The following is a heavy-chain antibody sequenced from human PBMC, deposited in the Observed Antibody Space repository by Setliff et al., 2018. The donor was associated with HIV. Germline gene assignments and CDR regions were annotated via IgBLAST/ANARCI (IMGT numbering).Heavy chain of an antibody. CDR1: GYTFTGYY. CDR3: ARATEAGTIDY. V-gene: IGHV1-2*06. D-gene: IGHD1-1*01. Sequence: ASVKVSCKASGYTFTGYYMHWVRQAPGQGLEWMGRINPNSGGTTYARKFQGRVTVTRDTSTTTVYMELSGLRSEDTAVYYCARATEAGTIDYWGQGTRVTVSS. CDR2: INPNSGGT. J-gene: IGHJ4*02.